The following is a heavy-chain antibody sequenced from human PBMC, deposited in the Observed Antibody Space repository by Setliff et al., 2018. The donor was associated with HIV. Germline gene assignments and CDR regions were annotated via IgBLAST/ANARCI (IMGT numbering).Heavy chain of an antibody. CDR1: GGSISSGSYY. Sequence: PSETLSLTCTVSGGSISSGSYYWSWIRQPAGKGLEWNGRSYTSGNANDNPSLKSRVTISADTSKKQFSLKLNSVTAADTAVYYCARGRYSSGWYKDAFDIWGQGTMVTVSS. V-gene: IGHV4-61*02. J-gene: IGHJ3*02. CDR2: SYTSGNA. D-gene: IGHD6-19*01. CDR3: ARGRYSSGWYKDAFDI.